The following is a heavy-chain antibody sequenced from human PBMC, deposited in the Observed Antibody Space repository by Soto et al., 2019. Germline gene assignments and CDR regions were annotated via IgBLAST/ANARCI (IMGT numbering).Heavy chain of an antibody. Sequence: GASVKVSCKASGYTFTNYGISWVRQAPGQGLEWMGWITTYKGNKNYAQKKQGRVTMTTDTSTSTAYMELRSLRSDDTAVYYCALTMVATGAWGQGTLVTVS. D-gene: IGHD6-13*01. V-gene: IGHV1-18*01. CDR2: ITTYKGNK. CDR1: GYTFTNYG. CDR3: ALTMVATGA. J-gene: IGHJ5*02.